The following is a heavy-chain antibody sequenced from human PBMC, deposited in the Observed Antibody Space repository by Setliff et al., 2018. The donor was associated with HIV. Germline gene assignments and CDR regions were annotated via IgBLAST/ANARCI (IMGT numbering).Heavy chain of an antibody. J-gene: IGHJ5*02. CDR2: IDSSGTT. Sequence: PSETLSLTCTLPGGSFGFYRWGWIRQSAGGGLEWIGRIDSSGTTDYKPSLKGRVAISFDTSRNQFSLRVTSVTAADTAVYFCAGDRHSSGLGSYGPWGPGILVTVSS. V-gene: IGHV4-4*07. D-gene: IGHD3-10*01. CDR3: AGDRHSSGLGSYGP. CDR1: GGSFGFYR.